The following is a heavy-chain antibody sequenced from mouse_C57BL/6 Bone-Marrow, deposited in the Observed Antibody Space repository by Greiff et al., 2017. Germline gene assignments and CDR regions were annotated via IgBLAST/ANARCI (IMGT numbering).Heavy chain of an antibody. Sequence: QVQLQQPGAELVRPGSSVKLSCKASGYTFTSYWMDWVKPRPGQGLEWIGNIYPSDSETHYNQKFKDKATLTVDKSASTAYMQLSSLTSEDSAVYYCAADGDVGYWGQGTTLTVSS. CDR2: IYPSDSET. D-gene: IGHD3-3*01. CDR3: AADGDVGY. J-gene: IGHJ2*01. V-gene: IGHV1-61*01. CDR1: GYTFTSYW.